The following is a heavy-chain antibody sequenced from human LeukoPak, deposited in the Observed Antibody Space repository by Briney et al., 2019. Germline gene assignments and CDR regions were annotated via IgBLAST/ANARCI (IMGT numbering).Heavy chain of an antibody. D-gene: IGHD3-22*01. CDR2: ISSTSSTV. V-gene: IGHV3-48*01. CDR3: ARNYYDSSALDAFDI. J-gene: IGHJ3*02. CDR1: GFTFSSYS. Sequence: PGGSLRLSCAVSGFTFSSYSMTWVRQAPGKGLEWVSYISSTSSTVYYADSVKGRFTISRDNVKNSLYLQMNSLRAEDTAVYYCARNYYDSSALDAFDIWGQGTMVTVSS.